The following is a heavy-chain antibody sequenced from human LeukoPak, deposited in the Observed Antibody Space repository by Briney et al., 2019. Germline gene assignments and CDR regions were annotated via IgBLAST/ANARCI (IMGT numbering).Heavy chain of an antibody. V-gene: IGHV6-1*01. J-gene: IGHJ4*02. CDR3: ARARSGTVAAIGYYFDY. D-gene: IGHD1-1*01. CDR2: TYYRSKWYN. Sequence: SQTLSLTCAISGDSFSSNSAAWNWIRQSPSRGLEWLGRTYYRSKWYNDYAVSVKSRITINPDTSKNQFSLQLNSVTPEDTAVYYCARARSGTVAAIGYYFDYWGQGTLVTVSS. CDR1: GDSFSSNSAA.